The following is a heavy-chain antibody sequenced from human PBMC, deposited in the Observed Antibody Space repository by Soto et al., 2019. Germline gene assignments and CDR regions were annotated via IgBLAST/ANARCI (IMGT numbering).Heavy chain of an antibody. Sequence: LPLSWVASGFTCGSYTMVYVRRAPGKGLEWVSTINDNGDLRYYADSVRGRFTISRDNSKNTLYLQLNNLRAEDTARYHCAKAFGDWYPFEKWGLGALVTVSS. V-gene: IGHV3-23*01. J-gene: IGHJ4*02. D-gene: IGHD2-21*02. CDR2: INDNGDLR. CDR1: GFTCGSYT. CDR3: AKAFGDWYPFEK.